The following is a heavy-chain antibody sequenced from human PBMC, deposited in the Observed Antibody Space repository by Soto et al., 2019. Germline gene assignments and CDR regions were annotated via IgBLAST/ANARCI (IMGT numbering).Heavy chain of an antibody. V-gene: IGHV4-38-2*02. CDR3: ARDWRTRFYHFES. J-gene: IGHJ4*02. CDR1: VYSISTGFN. CDR2: IYHSGST. Sequence: SETLSLTCAFSVYSISTGFNWGWIRQPPGKGLEWIGSIYHSGSTYYNLSLKSRVTISADTSKNQISLKLISVTAADTALYYCARDWRTRFYHFESWGQRTLVTLSS.